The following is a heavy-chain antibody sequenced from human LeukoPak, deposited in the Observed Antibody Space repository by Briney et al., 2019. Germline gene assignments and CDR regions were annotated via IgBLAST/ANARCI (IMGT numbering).Heavy chain of an antibody. V-gene: IGHV5-51*01. CDR2: IYPGDSHT. Sequence: GESLKISCKGSGYSFPNYWIGWVRQMPGKGLEWMGIIYPGDSHTRYSPSFQDQVTISVDKSISTAYLQWSSLKASDTAMYYCARGPYAYTSSATLGSCNWFDPWGQGSLVTVSS. CDR3: ARGPYAYTSSATLGSCNWFDP. D-gene: IGHD2-2*02. CDR1: GYSFPNYW. J-gene: IGHJ5*02.